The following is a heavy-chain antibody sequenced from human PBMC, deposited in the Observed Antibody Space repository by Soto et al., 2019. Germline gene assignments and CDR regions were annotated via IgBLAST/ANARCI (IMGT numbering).Heavy chain of an antibody. J-gene: IGHJ5*02. Sequence: QVQVVQSGAEVRKPGSSVKVSCKASGGTFSSNGVGWVRQAPGQGLEWMGKIIPFFGTTNYAQKFQGRVTITADESTSTVYLEVSSLSSEDAAIYYCARDRGYTGRGWLDPWGQGTLVTVSS. CDR2: IIPFFGTT. CDR1: GGTFSSNG. D-gene: IGHD5-18*01. V-gene: IGHV1-69*18. CDR3: ARDRGYTGRGWLDP.